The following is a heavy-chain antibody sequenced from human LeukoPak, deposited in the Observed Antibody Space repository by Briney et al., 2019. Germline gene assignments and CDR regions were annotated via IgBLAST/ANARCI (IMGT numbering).Heavy chain of an antibody. CDR1: GFTFSSYG. Sequence: TGGSLRLSCAASGFTFSSYGMHWVRQAPGKGLEWVAVISYDGSNKYYADSVKGRFTISRDNSKNTLYLQMNSLRAEDTAVYYCAKGQFEHLSTRAAFDIWGQGTMVTVSS. J-gene: IGHJ3*02. CDR3: AKGQFEHLSTRAAFDI. D-gene: IGHD3-16*02. CDR2: ISYDGSNK. V-gene: IGHV3-30*18.